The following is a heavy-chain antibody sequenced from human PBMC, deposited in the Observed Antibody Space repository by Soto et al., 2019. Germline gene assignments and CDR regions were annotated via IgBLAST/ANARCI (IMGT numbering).Heavy chain of an antibody. CDR1: GFTFSSYG. J-gene: IGHJ4*02. CDR2: IWYDGSNK. CDR3: AREVVVAATPSHFDY. Sequence: GGSLRLSCAASGFTFSSYGMHWVRQAPGKGLEWVAVIWYDGSNKYYADSVKSRFTISRDNSKNTLYLQMNSLRAEDTAVYYCAREVVVAATPSHFDYWGQGTLVTDSS. V-gene: IGHV3-33*01. D-gene: IGHD2-15*01.